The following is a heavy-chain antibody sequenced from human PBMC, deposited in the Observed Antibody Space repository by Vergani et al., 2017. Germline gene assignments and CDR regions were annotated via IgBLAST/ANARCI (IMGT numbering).Heavy chain of an antibody. Sequence: QLQLQELGPGLVKPSATLSLTCSVSGASIRSSNHYLGWIRQPPGKGLEWIASIYYSGSTYYNPSLKSRVTISVDTSKNQFSLKLSSVTAADTAVYFCARHSTVEWLVKLGWIDPWGQGILVTVSS. CDR3: ARHSTVEWLVKLGWIDP. V-gene: IGHV4-39*01. J-gene: IGHJ5*02. CDR1: GASIRSSNHY. D-gene: IGHD6-19*01. CDR2: IYYSGST.